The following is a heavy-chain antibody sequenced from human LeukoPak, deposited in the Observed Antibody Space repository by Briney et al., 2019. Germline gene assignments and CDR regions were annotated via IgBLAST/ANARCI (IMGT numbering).Heavy chain of an antibody. J-gene: IGHJ5*02. Sequence: PETLSLTCAVYGGSFSGYYWSWIRQPPGKGLEWIGEINHSGSTNYNPSLKSRVTISVDTSKNQFSLKLSSVTAADTAVYYCARARYSGSYQNWFDPWGQGTLVTVSS. V-gene: IGHV4-34*01. CDR2: INHSGST. CDR1: GGSFSGYY. CDR3: ARARYSGSYQNWFDP. D-gene: IGHD1-26*01.